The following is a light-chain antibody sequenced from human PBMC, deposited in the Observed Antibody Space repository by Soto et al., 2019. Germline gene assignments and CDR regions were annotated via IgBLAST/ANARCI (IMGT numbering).Light chain of an antibody. CDR2: GAS. J-gene: IGKJ4*01. Sequence: EIVLTQSPGTLSLSPGERSTLSFRSSQSVSSSYLGWYQQKPGQAPRLLIYGASSRATGIPDRFSGSGSGTDFTLTISRLEPEDFAVYYCQQYGSSPLTFGGGTKVDIK. V-gene: IGKV3-20*01. CDR3: QQYGSSPLT. CDR1: QSVSSSY.